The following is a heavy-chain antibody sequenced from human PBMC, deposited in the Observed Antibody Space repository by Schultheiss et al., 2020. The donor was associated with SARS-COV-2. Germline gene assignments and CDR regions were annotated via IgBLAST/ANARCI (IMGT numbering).Heavy chain of an antibody. V-gene: IGHV3-48*02. D-gene: IGHD3-3*01. Sequence: GGSLRLSCAASGFTFSSYNMHWVRQAPGKGLEWVSYITSSSSTIYYADSVKGRFTISRDNAKNSLYLQMNSLRDEDTAVYYCARGFWSGYSDWGQGTLVTVSS. CDR3: ARGFWSGYSD. CDR2: ITSSSSTI. CDR1: GFTFSSYN. J-gene: IGHJ4*02.